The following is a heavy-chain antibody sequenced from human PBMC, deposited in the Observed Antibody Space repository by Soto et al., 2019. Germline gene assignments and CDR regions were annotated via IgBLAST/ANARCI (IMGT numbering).Heavy chain of an antibody. CDR1: GGTFSSDA. Sequence: QVQLVQSGAEVKKPGSSVKVSCKASGGTFSSDAISWVRQAPGQGLEWMGGIIPIFGTANYAQKFQGRVTITADESTSTAYMELSSLRSEDTAVYYCACPTKPLYYYYGMDVWGQGTRVNVSS. CDR3: ACPTKPLYYYYGMDV. CDR2: IIPIFGTA. V-gene: IGHV1-69*12. D-gene: IGHD1-1*01. J-gene: IGHJ6*02.